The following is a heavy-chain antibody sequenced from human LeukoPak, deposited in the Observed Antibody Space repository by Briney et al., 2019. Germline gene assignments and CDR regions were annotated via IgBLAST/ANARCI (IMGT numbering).Heavy chain of an antibody. V-gene: IGHV3-23*01. Sequence: GGSLRLSCAASGFNFSSYAMSWVRQAPGRGLEWVSTFTGSGSNTYYADSVKGRFTISRDNSKNTLHLQMNSLRAEDTAVYYCAKGGSGNPRLGGQGTLVTVSS. D-gene: IGHD3-10*01. J-gene: IGHJ4*02. CDR2: FTGSGSNT. CDR1: GFNFSSYA. CDR3: AKGGSGNPRL.